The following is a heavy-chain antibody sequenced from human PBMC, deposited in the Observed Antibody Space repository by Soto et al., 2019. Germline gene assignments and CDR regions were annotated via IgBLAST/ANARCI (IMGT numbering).Heavy chain of an antibody. D-gene: IGHD1-20*01. CDR1: GSTFSSYG. Sequence: GGSLRLSCAASGSTFSSYGMHWVRQAPGKGLEWVAVISYDGSNKYYADSVKGRFTISRDNSKNTLYLQMNSLRAEDTAVYYCAKSGITGTDDAFDIWGQGTMVTVS. V-gene: IGHV3-30*18. CDR2: ISYDGSNK. J-gene: IGHJ3*02. CDR3: AKSGITGTDDAFDI.